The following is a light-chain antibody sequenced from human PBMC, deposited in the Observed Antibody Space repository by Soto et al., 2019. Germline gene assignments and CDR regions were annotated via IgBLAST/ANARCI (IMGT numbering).Light chain of an antibody. CDR3: QQYNNLPRYT. V-gene: IGKV1-33*01. Sequence: DIQMTQSPSSLSASVGDRVTITCQASQDIGKSLNWYQQKPGQAPKVLIYDATNLPTGDPSRFSGSGSGTHFTFTIDSLQPEDVATYYCQQYNNLPRYTFGQGTKLEIK. J-gene: IGKJ2*01. CDR2: DAT. CDR1: QDIGKS.